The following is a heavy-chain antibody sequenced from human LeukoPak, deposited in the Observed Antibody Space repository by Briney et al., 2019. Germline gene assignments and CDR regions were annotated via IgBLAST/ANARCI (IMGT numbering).Heavy chain of an antibody. J-gene: IGHJ5*02. CDR3: ARDNWNYVEGYWFDP. Sequence: SETLSLTCTVSGGSISGYYWSWVRQPPGEGLECIGYIYSSGSANYNPSLKSRVTISVATSNNQFSLKLSSVTAADTAVYYCARDNWNYVEGYWFDPWGQGTLVTVSS. CDR1: GGSISGYY. CDR2: IYSSGSA. D-gene: IGHD1-7*01. V-gene: IGHV4-59*01.